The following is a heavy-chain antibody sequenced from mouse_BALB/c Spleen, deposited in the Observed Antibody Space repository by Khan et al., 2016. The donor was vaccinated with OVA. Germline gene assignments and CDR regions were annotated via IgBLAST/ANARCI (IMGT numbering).Heavy chain of an antibody. Sequence: VKLEESGPGLVAPSQNLSITCTVSGFSLSDYGVSWIRQPPGKGLEWLGVIWGGGSTYYNSALKSRLSISKDNSKSQVFLKMSSLQSDDTAMFDCAKGVWSYYYTLDYWGQGTSVTVSS. J-gene: IGHJ4*01. V-gene: IGHV2-6-5*01. CDR1: GFSLSDYG. CDR3: AKGVWSYYYTLDY. CDR2: IWGGGST.